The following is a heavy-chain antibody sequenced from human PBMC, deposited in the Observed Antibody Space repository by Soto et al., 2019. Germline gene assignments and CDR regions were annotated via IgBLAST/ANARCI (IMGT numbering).Heavy chain of an antibody. V-gene: IGHV3-15*07. D-gene: IGHD1-26*01. J-gene: IGHJ4*02. CDR3: TTDRRNTSQSSDY. CDR1: VFTFSNAW. Sequence: EVQLVESGGGLVKPGGSLRLSCAASVFTFSNAWMNWVRQAPGKGLEWVGRIKSKTDGGTTDYAAPVKGRFTISRDDSKNTLYLQMNSLKTEDTAVYYCTTDRRNTSQSSDYWGQGTLVTVSS. CDR2: IKSKTDGGTT.